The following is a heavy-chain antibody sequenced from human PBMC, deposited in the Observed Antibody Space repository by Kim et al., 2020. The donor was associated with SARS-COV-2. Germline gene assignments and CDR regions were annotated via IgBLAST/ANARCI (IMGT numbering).Heavy chain of an antibody. J-gene: IGHJ4*02. CDR3: ARGGADILTGYYSPFDY. V-gene: IGHV4-34*01. Sequence: LKVRVTISVDTSKNQFSLKLSSVTAADTAVYYCARGGADILTGYYSPFDYWGQGTLVTVSS. D-gene: IGHD3-9*01.